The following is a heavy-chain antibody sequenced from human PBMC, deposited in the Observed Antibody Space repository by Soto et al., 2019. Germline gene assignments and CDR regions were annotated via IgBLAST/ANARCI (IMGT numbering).Heavy chain of an antibody. J-gene: IGHJ4*02. CDR3: ARDRSSSWFCLDY. D-gene: IGHD6-13*01. V-gene: IGHV3-30*03. Sequence: GGSLRLSCAASEFTFSNYAMHWVRQAPGKGLQWLAVISYDGNNKYYADSVEGRFTISRDNSKNTVYLQMNSLRAEDTAVYYCARDRSSSWFCLDYWGQGTLVTVSS. CDR2: ISYDGNNK. CDR1: EFTFSNYA.